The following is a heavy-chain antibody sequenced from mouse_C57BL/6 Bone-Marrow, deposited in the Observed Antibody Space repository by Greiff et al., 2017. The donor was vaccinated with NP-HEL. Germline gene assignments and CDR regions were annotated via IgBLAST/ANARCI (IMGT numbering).Heavy chain of an antibody. D-gene: IGHD4-1*01. CDR2: ISNGGGST. CDR3: ARLNWDYFDY. V-gene: IGHV5-12*01. Sequence: EVKLVESGGGLVQPGGSLKLSCAASGFTFSDYYMYWVRQTPEKRLEWVAYISNGGGSTYYLDTVKGRFTISRDNAKNTLYLQMSRLKSEDTAMYYCARLNWDYFDYWGQGTTLTVSS. CDR1: GFTFSDYY. J-gene: IGHJ2*01.